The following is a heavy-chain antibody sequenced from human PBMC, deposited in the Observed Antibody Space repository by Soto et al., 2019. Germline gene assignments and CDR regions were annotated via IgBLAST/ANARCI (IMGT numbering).Heavy chain of an antibody. Sequence: QVQLQESGPGLVKPSETLSLTCTVSGGSVSSGSYYWSWIRQPPGKGLEWIGYIYYSGSTNYNPSLKSRVTISVDTSKNQFSLKLSSVTAADTAVYYCARHSMTTVAHWGQGTLVTVSS. CDR3: ARHSMTTVAH. CDR2: IYYSGST. V-gene: IGHV4-61*01. J-gene: IGHJ4*02. D-gene: IGHD4-17*01. CDR1: GGSVSSGSYY.